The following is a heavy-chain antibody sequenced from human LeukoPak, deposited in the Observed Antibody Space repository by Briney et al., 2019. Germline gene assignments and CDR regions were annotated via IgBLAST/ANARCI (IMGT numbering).Heavy chain of an antibody. Sequence: PSETLSLTCAVYGGSFSGYYWSWIRQPPGKGLEWIGEISHSGSTNYNPSLKSRVTISVDTSKNQFSLKLSSVTAADTAVYYCARRNGSVPFDYWGQGTLVTVSS. D-gene: IGHD3-10*01. CDR3: ARRNGSVPFDY. V-gene: IGHV4-34*01. CDR1: GGSFSGYY. CDR2: ISHSGST. J-gene: IGHJ4*02.